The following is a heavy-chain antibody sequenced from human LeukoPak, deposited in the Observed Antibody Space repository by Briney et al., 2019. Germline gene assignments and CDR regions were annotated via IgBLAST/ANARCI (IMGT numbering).Heavy chain of an antibody. CDR3: ARPASRDTAMVNGFDY. Sequence: GESLKISCKGSGYSFTSYWIGWVRKMPGKGLEWMGIIYPGDSDTRYSPSFQGQVTISADKSISTAFLQWSSLKASDTAMYYCARPASRDTAMVNGFDYWGRGTLVTVPS. CDR1: GYSFTSYW. J-gene: IGHJ4*02. CDR2: IYPGDSDT. D-gene: IGHD5-18*01. V-gene: IGHV5-51*01.